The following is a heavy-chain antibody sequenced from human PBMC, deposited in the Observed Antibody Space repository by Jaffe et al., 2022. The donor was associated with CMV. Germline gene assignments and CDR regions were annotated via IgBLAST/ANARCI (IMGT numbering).Heavy chain of an antibody. Sequence: QVQLVQSGAEVKKPGASVKVSCKASGYTFTSYGISWVRQAPGQGLEWMGWISAYNGNTNYAQKLQGRVTMTTDTSTSTAYMELRSLRSDDTAVYYCARDRVVVVPAAIGWFDPWGQGTLVTVSS. CDR1: GYTFTSYG. D-gene: IGHD2-2*01. J-gene: IGHJ5*02. V-gene: IGHV1-18*04. CDR3: ARDRVVVVPAAIGWFDP. CDR2: ISAYNGNT.